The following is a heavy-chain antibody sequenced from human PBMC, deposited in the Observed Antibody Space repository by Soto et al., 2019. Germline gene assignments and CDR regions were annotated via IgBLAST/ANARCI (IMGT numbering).Heavy chain of an antibody. J-gene: IGHJ4*02. CDR3: ARAPETPMIFGVVRPYFFDY. D-gene: IGHD3-3*01. Sequence: GASVKVSCKASGYTFTSYGISWVRQAPGQGLEWMGIINPSGGSTSYAQKFQGRVTMTRDTSTSTVYMELSSLRSEDTAVYYCARAPETPMIFGVVRPYFFDYWGQGSLVTVSS. CDR2: INPSGGST. V-gene: IGHV1-46*01. CDR1: GYTFTSYG.